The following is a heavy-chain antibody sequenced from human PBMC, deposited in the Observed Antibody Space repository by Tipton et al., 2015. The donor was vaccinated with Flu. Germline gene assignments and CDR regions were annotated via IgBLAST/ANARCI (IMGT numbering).Heavy chain of an antibody. J-gene: IGHJ4*02. D-gene: IGHD1-26*01. Sequence: TLSLTCNVSDDSISGYYWSWIRQPAGKGLEWIGRMYSSGNTNYNPSLKSRVTMSVDTSKNQFSLKMSSVTAADTAVYYCARETEQLARGNNYWGQGTLVTVSS. CDR1: DDSISGYY. CDR3: ARETEQLARGNNY. V-gene: IGHV4-4*07. CDR2: MYSSGNT.